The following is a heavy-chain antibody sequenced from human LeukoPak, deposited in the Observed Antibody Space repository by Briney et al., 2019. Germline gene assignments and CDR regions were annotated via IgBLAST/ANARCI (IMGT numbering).Heavy chain of an antibody. CDR2: ISAYNGNT. CDR3: AREGFHSSGWYDDY. D-gene: IGHD6-19*01. J-gene: IGHJ4*02. V-gene: IGHV1-18*04. Sequence: ASVKVSCKAPGYTSTSYYMHWVRQAPGQGLEWMGWISAYNGNTNYAQKLQGRVTMTTDTSTNTAYMELRSLRSDDTAVYYCAREGFHSSGWYDDYWGQGTLVTVSS. CDR1: GYTSTSYY.